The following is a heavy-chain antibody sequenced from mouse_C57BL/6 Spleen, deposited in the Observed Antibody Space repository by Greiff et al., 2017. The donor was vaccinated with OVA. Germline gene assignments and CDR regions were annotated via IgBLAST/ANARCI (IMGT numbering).Heavy chain of an antibody. CDR2: IDPENGDT. CDR3: TTLYYSNYSCAY. Sequence: VQLQQSGAELVRPGASVKLSCTASGFNIKDDYMHWVKQRPEQGLEWIGWIDPENGDTEYASKFQGKATITADTSSNTAYLQLSSLTSEDTAVYYCTTLYYSNYSCAYWGQGTLVTVSA. D-gene: IGHD2-5*01. V-gene: IGHV14-4*01. J-gene: IGHJ3*01. CDR1: GFNIKDDY.